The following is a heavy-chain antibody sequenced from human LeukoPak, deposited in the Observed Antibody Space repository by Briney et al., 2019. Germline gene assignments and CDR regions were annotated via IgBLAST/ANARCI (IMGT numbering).Heavy chain of an antibody. CDR3: AKSYDFWSGYFSAGDY. CDR1: GFTFDDHA. V-gene: IGHV3-9*01. CDR2: ISWNSGSI. Sequence: PGRSLRLSCAASGFTFDDHAMHWVRQAPGKGLEWVSGISWNSGSIGYADSVKGRFTISRDNSKNTLYLQMNSLRAEDTAVYYCAKSYDFWSGYFSAGDYWGQGTLVTVSS. D-gene: IGHD3-3*01. J-gene: IGHJ4*02.